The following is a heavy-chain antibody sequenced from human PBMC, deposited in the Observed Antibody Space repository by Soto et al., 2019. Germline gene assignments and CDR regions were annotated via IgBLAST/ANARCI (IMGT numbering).Heavy chain of an antibody. CDR3: ARQRNAYYGMAV. V-gene: IGHV5-51*01. CDR1: GHNFSNHW. Sequence: PGESLKISCQASGHNFSNHWTVWVRQMPGKGLEWMGVIFPGDSDTRYSPSFQGQVTISADKSSSTAFREWSTLKASDSAMYYCARQRNAYYGMAVWGQGTTGTVSS. J-gene: IGHJ6*02. CDR2: IFPGDSDT.